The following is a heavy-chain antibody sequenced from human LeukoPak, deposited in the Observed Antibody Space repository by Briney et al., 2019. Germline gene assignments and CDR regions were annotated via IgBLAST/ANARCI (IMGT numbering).Heavy chain of an antibody. V-gene: IGHV3-33*06. CDR3: AKVVPFELGFDY. CDR2: IWFDGSNE. CDR1: GFIFSNYG. D-gene: IGHD3/OR15-3a*01. Sequence: GRSLRLSCAASGFIFSNYGMHWVRQAPGKGLEWVEVIWFDGSNEDYADSVKGRFTISRDNSKNTLFLQMNSLRAEDTAVYYCAKVVPFELGFDYWGQGTLVTVSS. J-gene: IGHJ4*02.